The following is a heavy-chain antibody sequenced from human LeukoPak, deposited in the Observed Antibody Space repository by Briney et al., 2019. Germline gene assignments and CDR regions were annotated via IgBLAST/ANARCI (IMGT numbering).Heavy chain of an antibody. D-gene: IGHD6-19*01. V-gene: IGHV3-30*02. J-gene: IGHJ4*02. CDR2: IQYDGNNK. CDR1: GFDFSNYG. Sequence: GGSLRLSCAASGFDFSNYGMHWVRQAPGKGLEWVSFIQYDGNNKYFGDSVRGRFTISRDNSKNTLYLQMNSLRVEDTAVYYCAKAQGIAVAVCRHWGQGTLVTVSS. CDR3: AKAQGIAVAVCRH.